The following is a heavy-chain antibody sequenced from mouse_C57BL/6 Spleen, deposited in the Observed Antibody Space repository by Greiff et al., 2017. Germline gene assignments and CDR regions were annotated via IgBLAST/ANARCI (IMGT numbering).Heavy chain of an antibody. Sequence: VQLKESVAELVRPGASVKLSCTASGFNINNTYMHWVKQRPEQGLEWIGRIDPANGNTKYAPKFQGKATITADTSSNTAYLQLSSLTSEDTAIYYGARDDYGSSFYFDYWGQGTTLTVSS. CDR2: IDPANGNT. V-gene: IGHV14-3*01. D-gene: IGHD1-1*01. CDR1: GFNINNTY. CDR3: ARDDYGSSFYFDY. J-gene: IGHJ2*01.